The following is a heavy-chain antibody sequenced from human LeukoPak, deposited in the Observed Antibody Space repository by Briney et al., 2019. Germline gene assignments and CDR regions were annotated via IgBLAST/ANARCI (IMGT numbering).Heavy chain of an antibody. J-gene: IGHJ4*02. CDR3: AKRRLRYFDWAEIDY. CDR2: IWYDGSNK. CDR1: GFTFSSYG. V-gene: IGHV3-33*06. D-gene: IGHD3-9*01. Sequence: GGSLRLSCAASGFTFSSYGMHWVRQAPGKGLEWVAVIWYDGSNKYYADSVKGRFTISRDNSKNTLYLQMNSLRAEDTAVYYCAKRRLRYFDWAEIDYWGQGTLVTVSS.